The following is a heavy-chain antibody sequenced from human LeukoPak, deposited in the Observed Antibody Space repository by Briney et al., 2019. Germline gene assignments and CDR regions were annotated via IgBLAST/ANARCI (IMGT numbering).Heavy chain of an antibody. D-gene: IGHD1-14*01. CDR3: ARQGNPVDY. J-gene: IGHJ4*02. Sequence: PSETLSLTCSVSGGSISGYYWTWIRQPAGKGLEWIGRVYTSGSTHYNPSLKTRLTMSVDTSKNQLSLKLSSVTAADTAVYYCARQGNPVDYWGQGTLVTVSS. CDR2: VYTSGST. CDR1: GGSISGYY. V-gene: IGHV4-4*07.